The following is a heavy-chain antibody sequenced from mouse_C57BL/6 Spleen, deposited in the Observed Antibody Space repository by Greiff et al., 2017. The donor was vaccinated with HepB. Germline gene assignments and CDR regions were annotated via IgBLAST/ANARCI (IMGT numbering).Heavy chain of an antibody. Sequence: EVKLVESGGGLVKPGGSLKLSCAASGFTFSSYAMSWVRQTPEKRLEWVATISDGGSYTYYPDNVKGRFTISRDNAKNNLYLQMSHLKSEDTAMYYCARDSRGRLLSYFDYWGQGTTLTVSS. D-gene: IGHD2-1*01. CDR1: GFTFSSYA. CDR2: ISDGGSYT. J-gene: IGHJ2*01. V-gene: IGHV5-4*01. CDR3: ARDSRGRLLSYFDY.